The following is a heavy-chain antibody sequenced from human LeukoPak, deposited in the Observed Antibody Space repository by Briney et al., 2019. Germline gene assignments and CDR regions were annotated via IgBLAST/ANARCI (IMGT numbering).Heavy chain of an antibody. Sequence: TGGSLRLSCAASGFTFSTYAMSWVRQAPGKGLEWVAAISGTGGTTFYGDSVKGRFTVSRDNSKNTLYLQMNSLRAEDTAVYSCAKDKSGSDIWALENWGQGTLVTVSS. D-gene: IGHD5-12*01. CDR1: GFTFSTYA. CDR2: ISGTGGTT. CDR3: AKDKSGSDIWALEN. V-gene: IGHV3-23*01. J-gene: IGHJ4*02.